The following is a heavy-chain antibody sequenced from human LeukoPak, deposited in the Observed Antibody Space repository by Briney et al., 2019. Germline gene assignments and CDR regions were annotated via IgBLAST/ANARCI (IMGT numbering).Heavy chain of an antibody. CDR1: GFTFSNYA. CDR2: ISGSGGST. Sequence: GGSLRLSCAASGFTFSNYAMSWVRQAPGKGLEWVSAISGSGGSTYYADSVKGRFTISRDNSKNTLYLQLNSLRAEDTALYYCARGARGSGWYFDSWGQGTLVTVSS. J-gene: IGHJ4*02. V-gene: IGHV3-23*01. CDR3: ARGARGSGWYFDS. D-gene: IGHD6-19*01.